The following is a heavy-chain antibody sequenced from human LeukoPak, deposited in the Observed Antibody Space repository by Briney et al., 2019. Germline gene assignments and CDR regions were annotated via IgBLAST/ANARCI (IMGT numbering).Heavy chain of an antibody. CDR3: ARDSYDFWSGYYGEDDY. V-gene: IGHV1-46*01. D-gene: IGHD3-3*01. CDR1: GYTFTIYY. CDR2: INPSGGST. J-gene: IGHJ4*02. Sequence: GASVKVSCTASGYTFTIYYMHWVRQAPGQGLEWMGIINPSGGSTSYAQKFQGRVTMTRDTSTSTVYMELSSLRSEDTAVYYCARDSYDFWSGYYGEDDYWGQGTLVTVSS.